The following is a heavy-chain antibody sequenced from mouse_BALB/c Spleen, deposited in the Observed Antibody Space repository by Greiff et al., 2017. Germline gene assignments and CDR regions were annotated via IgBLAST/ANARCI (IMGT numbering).Heavy chain of an antibody. Sequence: EVQLQQSGTVLARPGASVKMSCKASGYSFTSYWMHWVKQRPGQGLEWIGAIYPGNSDTSYNQKFKGKAKLTAVTSASTAYMELSSLTNEDSAVYYCTRYYYGSSAYAMDYWGQGTSVTVSS. J-gene: IGHJ4*01. CDR1: GYSFTSYW. D-gene: IGHD1-1*01. CDR2: IYPGNSDT. CDR3: TRYYYGSSAYAMDY. V-gene: IGHV1-5*01.